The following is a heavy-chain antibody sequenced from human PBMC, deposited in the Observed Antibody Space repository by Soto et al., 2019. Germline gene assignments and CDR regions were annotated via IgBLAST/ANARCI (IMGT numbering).Heavy chain of an antibody. D-gene: IGHD2-2*01. CDR3: ARIVNRYCSSTNCPYYFDY. Sequence: SGPTLVNPTETLTLTCTVSGFSLSNARMGVSWIRQPPGKALEWHAHIFSNDEKSYSTSLKSGLTISKDTSKSQVVLTMTNMDPVDTATYYCARIVNRYCSSTNCPYYFDYWGQGTLVTVSS. J-gene: IGHJ4*02. V-gene: IGHV2-26*01. CDR2: IFSNDEK. CDR1: GFSLSNARMG.